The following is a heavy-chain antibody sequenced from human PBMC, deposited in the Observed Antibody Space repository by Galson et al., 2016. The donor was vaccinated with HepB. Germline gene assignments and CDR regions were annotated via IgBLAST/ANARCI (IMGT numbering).Heavy chain of an antibody. D-gene: IGHD2-15*01. V-gene: IGHV4-34*01. J-gene: IGHJ4*02. CDR3: ARAGWCSGGGCSYFGY. Sequence: TLSLTCAVYGGPFSGYYWSWIRQPPGKGLEWIGEISYSGNTNYNPSLKTRITMSVDTSRNQFSLRVTSLTAEDTAVYYCARAGWCSGGGCSYFGYWGQGNLITVSS. CDR2: ISYSGNT. CDR1: GGPFSGYY.